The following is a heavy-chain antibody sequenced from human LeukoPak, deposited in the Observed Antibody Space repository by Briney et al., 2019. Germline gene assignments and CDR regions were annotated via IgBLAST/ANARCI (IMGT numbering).Heavy chain of an antibody. Sequence: ASVKVSCKASGYTFTSYHIHWVRQAPGQGLEWMGIINPSGGSTSNAQKFQGRVTMTRDMSTSTVYMELSSLTSEGMAIYYCANYGLSPYFDYWGQGTLVTVSS. V-gene: IGHV1-46*01. J-gene: IGHJ4*02. CDR3: ANYGLSPYFDY. CDR2: INPSGGST. D-gene: IGHD4-17*01. CDR1: GYTFTSYH.